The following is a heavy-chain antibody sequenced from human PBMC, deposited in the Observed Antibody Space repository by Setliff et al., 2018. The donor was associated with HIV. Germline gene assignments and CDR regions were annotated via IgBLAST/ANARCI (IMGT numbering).Heavy chain of an antibody. J-gene: IGHJ6*02. CDR2: ISAYNGNT. Sequence: ASVKVSCKASGYTFTSYGISWVRQAPGQGLEWMGWISAYNGNTNYAQKFQGRVTITADKSTSTAYMELSSLRSEDTAVYYCARPQWELGVDYYGMDVWGQGTTVTVSS. CDR3: ARPQWELGVDYYGMDV. CDR1: GYTFTSYG. D-gene: IGHD1-26*01. V-gene: IGHV1-18*01.